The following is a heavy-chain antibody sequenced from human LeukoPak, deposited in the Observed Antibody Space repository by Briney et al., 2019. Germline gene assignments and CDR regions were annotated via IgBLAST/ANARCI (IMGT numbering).Heavy chain of an antibody. CDR3: ARGPSGGDGYRRDAFDI. V-gene: IGHV3-33*01. D-gene: IGHD5-24*01. CDR1: GFTFSSYG. Sequence: GGSPRLSCAASGFTFSSYGMHWVRQAPGKGLEWVAVIWYDGSNKYYADSVKGRFTISRDNSKNTLYLQMNSLRAEDTAVYYCARGPSGGDGYRRDAFDIWGQGTMVTVSS. J-gene: IGHJ3*02. CDR2: IWYDGSNK.